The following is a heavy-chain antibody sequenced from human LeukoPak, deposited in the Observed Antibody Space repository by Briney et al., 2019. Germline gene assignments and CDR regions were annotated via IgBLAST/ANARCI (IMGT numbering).Heavy chain of an antibody. J-gene: IGHJ4*02. D-gene: IGHD2-2*02. Sequence: ASVKVSCKASGYTFTSYYMHWVRQAPGQGLEWMGWINPNSGGTNYAQKFQGRVTMTRSPAISTAYMELSRLRYEDTAVHYCARDPLGVVVPAAIRGPDYWGQGTLVTVSS. V-gene: IGHV1-2*02. CDR2: INPNSGGT. CDR3: ARDPLGVVVPAAIRGPDY. CDR1: GYTFTSYY.